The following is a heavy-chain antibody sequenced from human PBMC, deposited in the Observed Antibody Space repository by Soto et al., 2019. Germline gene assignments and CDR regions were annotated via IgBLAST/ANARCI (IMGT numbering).Heavy chain of an antibody. CDR3: ATMSSSGYPLDY. CDR2: INHSGSA. J-gene: IGHJ4*02. Sequence: SETLSLTCDVYGESFRSYVCAWFRKTPGKGLQWIGQINHSGSANYNPSLKSRVTISVDTSKNQFSLKLSSVTAADTAVYFCATMSSSGYPLDYWGQGTLVTVSS. V-gene: IGHV4-34*01. CDR1: GESFRSYV. D-gene: IGHD3-22*01.